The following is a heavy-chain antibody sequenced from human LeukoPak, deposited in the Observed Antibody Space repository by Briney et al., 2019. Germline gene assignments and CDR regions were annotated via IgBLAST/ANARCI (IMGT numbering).Heavy chain of an antibody. CDR1: GFTFRSYA. Sequence: GGSLRLSCAASGFTFRSYAMNWVRQAPGKGLEWVSVISGSGTNTYYADSVKGRFTISRDNSKNPLYLQMNSLRAEDTAVYYCATHPYGSGSYTRSPYFDYWGQGTLVTVSS. V-gene: IGHV3-23*01. CDR2: ISGSGTNT. D-gene: IGHD3-10*01. CDR3: ATHPYGSGSYTRSPYFDY. J-gene: IGHJ4*02.